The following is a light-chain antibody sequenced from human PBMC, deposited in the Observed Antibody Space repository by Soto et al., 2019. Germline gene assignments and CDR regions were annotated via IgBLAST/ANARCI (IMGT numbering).Light chain of an antibody. CDR1: QAISVS. V-gene: IGKV1-5*01. CDR2: DAS. Sequence: QMTQSPSTLSASVGDTVTISCRASQAISVSLAWYRQKPGKAPNLLIYDASTLQEGVPSRFSGSGSGTEFTLTVTRLQPDDFATYFCQQYEKYSTFGHGTKVDVK. J-gene: IGKJ1*01. CDR3: QQYEKYST.